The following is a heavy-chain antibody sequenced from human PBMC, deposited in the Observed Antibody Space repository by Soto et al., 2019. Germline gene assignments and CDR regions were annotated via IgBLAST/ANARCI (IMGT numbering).Heavy chain of an antibody. CDR1: GFTFSSYG. J-gene: IGHJ4*02. CDR2: ISYDGSNK. Sequence: QVQLVESGGGVVQPGRSLRLSCAASGFTFSSYGMHWVRQAPGKGLEWVAVISYDGSNKYYADSVKGRFTISRDNSKNTLYLQMNSLRAEDTAVYYCAKDLARMRGTALPLIYGDSGQVTLVTVSS. V-gene: IGHV3-30*18. CDR3: AKDLARMRGTALPLIYGD. D-gene: IGHD4-17*01.